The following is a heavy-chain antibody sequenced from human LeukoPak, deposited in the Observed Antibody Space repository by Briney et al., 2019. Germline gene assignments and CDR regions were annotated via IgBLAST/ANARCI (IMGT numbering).Heavy chain of an antibody. Sequence: GGSLRLSCAASGFTFSSYSMNWVRQAPGKGLEWVSSISGSSSYIYYADSVKGRFTISRHNAKNSLYLQMNSLRAEDTAVYYCAREGGYSSGWPLPNFDYWGQGTLVTVSS. CDR2: ISGSSSYI. CDR1: GFTFSSYS. CDR3: AREGGYSSGWPLPNFDY. V-gene: IGHV3-21*01. D-gene: IGHD6-19*01. J-gene: IGHJ4*02.